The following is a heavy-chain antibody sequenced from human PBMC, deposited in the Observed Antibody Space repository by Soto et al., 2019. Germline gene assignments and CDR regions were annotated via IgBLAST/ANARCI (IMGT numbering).Heavy chain of an antibody. CDR3: AREGLVLVPTTVNSDYYYYAMDV. D-gene: IGHD2-2*01. CDR2: ISAYNGNT. V-gene: IGHV1-18*01. J-gene: IGHJ6*02. Sequence: ASVKVARKASGYTFTSYLISWVRKETEQGLEWMGWISAYNGNTNYAQKLQGRVTMTTDTSTSTAYMELRSLRSDDTAVYYCAREGLVLVPTTVNSDYYYYAMDVWGQGTTVTVSS. CDR1: GYTFTSYL.